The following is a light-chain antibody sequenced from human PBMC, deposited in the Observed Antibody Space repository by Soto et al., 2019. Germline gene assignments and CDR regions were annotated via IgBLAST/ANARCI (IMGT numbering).Light chain of an antibody. CDR2: DAS. Sequence: EIVLTQSPATLSLSPGERATLSCRASQSVSSNLAWYQQRPGQAPRLLIYDASNRATGIPARFSGSGSGADFTLTISSLEPEDFAVFFCQQYGTSEIIFGQGTRLEIK. V-gene: IGKV3-11*01. CDR3: QQYGTSEII. CDR1: QSVSSN. J-gene: IGKJ5*01.